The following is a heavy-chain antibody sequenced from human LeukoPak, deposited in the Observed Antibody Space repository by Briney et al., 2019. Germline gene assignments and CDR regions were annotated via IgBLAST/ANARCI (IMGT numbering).Heavy chain of an antibody. J-gene: IGHJ4*02. CDR1: GGSISSGDYY. D-gene: IGHD4/OR15-4a*01. CDR2: IYYSGST. CDR3: ARELTYADY. Sequence: NSSETLSLTWTVSGGSISSGDYYWSWIRQPPGKGLEWIGYIYYSGSTYYNPSLKSRVTMSVDTSKNQFSLKLSSVTAADTAVYYCARELTYADYWGQGTLVTVSS. V-gene: IGHV4-30-4*01.